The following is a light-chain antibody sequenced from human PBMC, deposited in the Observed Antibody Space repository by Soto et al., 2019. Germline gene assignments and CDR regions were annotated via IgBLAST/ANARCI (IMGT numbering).Light chain of an antibody. Sequence: QSALTQPASVSGSPGQSITISCTGTSSDVGGYNYVSWYQQHPGKAPKLMIYEVSHRPSGVSNRFSGSKSGITASLTISGLQAEDEADYYCCSYAGSSTYVFGTGTKLTVL. J-gene: IGLJ1*01. CDR2: EVS. V-gene: IGLV2-14*01. CDR3: CSYAGSSTYV. CDR1: SSDVGGYNY.